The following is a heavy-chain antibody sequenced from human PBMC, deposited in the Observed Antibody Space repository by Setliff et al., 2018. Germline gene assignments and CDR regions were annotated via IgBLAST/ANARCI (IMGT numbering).Heavy chain of an antibody. D-gene: IGHD6-19*01. CDR2: ISYDGSRK. CDR3: ASDPSYGSSLYYYMDV. V-gene: IGHV3-30*03. CDR1: GFSFSIFW. J-gene: IGHJ6*03. Sequence: PGGSLRLSCAGSGFSFSIFWMSWVRQAPGKGLEWVAVISYDGSRKFHADSVKGRFTISRDNSKKTLSLQMNSLRGDDTAVYYCASDPSYGSSLYYYMDVWGKGTTVTVSS.